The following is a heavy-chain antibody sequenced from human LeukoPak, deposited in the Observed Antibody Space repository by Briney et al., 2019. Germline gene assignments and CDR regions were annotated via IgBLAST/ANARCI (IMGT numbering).Heavy chain of an antibody. CDR3: TGRTTYDDDY. CDR2: ISSSSSTI. D-gene: IGHD4-17*01. Sequence: PGGSLRLSCAASGFTFSSYSMNWVRQAPGKGLEWVSYISSSSSTIYYADSVKGRFTISRDNAKNSLYLQMNSLKTEDTAVYYCTGRTTYDDDYWGQGTLVTVSS. CDR1: GFTFSSYS. J-gene: IGHJ4*02. V-gene: IGHV3-48*04.